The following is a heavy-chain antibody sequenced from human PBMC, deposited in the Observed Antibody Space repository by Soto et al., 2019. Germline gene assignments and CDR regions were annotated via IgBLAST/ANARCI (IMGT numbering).Heavy chain of an antibody. J-gene: IGHJ3*02. V-gene: IGHV3-30-3*01. CDR2: ISYDGSNK. CDR1: GFTFSSYA. Sequence: VQLVESGGGVVQPGRSLRLSCAASGFTFSSYAMHWVRQAPGKGLEWVAVISYDGSNKYYADSVKGRFTISRDNSKNTLYLQMNSLRAEDTAVYYCARAGGYSYGYGGAFDIWGQGTMVTVSS. D-gene: IGHD5-18*01. CDR3: ARAGGYSYGYGGAFDI.